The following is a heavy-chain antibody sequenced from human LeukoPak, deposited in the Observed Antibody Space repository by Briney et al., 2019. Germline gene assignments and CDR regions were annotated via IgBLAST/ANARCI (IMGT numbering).Heavy chain of an antibody. CDR2: ITGSGGST. CDR3: AKYIRATTPYFDY. J-gene: IGHJ4*02. CDR1: GFSVSSDY. D-gene: IGHD1-7*01. Sequence: GGSLRLSCVASGFSVSSDYMTWVRQAPGKGLEWVAAITGSGGSTYYADSVKGRFTISRDNPKNTLYLQMDSLRADDTAVYYCAKYIRATTPYFDYWGQGTLVTVSS. V-gene: IGHV3-23*01.